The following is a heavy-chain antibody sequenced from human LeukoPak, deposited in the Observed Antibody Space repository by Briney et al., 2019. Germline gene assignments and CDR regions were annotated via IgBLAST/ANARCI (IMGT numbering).Heavy chain of an antibody. CDR2: ISSSSSYT. CDR3: ARDASMTARAFDI. J-gene: IGHJ3*02. CDR1: GFTFSSYS. V-gene: IGHV3-21*01. D-gene: IGHD3-3*02. Sequence: GGSLRLSCAASGFTFSSYSMNWVRQAPGKGLEWVSSISSSSSYTYYADSVKGRFTISRDNAKNSLYLQMNSLRAEDTAVYYCARDASMTARAFDIWGQGTMVTVSS.